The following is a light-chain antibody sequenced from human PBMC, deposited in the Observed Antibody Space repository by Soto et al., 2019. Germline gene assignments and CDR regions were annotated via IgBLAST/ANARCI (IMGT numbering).Light chain of an antibody. Sequence: EIVLTQSPGTLSLSPGERAILSCRASQRVGSSSLASYQQRPGQAPRLLIYGVSTRATGIPDRFSGSGSGTDFTLTISRLESEDFAVYFCQQFGTSPAFGGGTKVEIK. CDR1: QRVGSSS. V-gene: IGKV3-20*01. CDR3: QQFGTSPA. J-gene: IGKJ4*01. CDR2: GVS.